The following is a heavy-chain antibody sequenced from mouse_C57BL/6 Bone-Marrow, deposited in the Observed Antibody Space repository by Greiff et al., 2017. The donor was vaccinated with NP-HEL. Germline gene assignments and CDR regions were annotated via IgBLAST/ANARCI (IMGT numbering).Heavy chain of an antibody. J-gene: IGHJ4*01. CDR1: GYTFTSYW. CDR3: ASRCRLEGYAMDY. CDR2: IYPGSGST. Sequence: VQLQQPGAELVKPGASVKMSCKASGYTFTSYWITWVKQRPGQGLEWIGDIYPGSGSTNYNEKFKSQATLTVDPSSSPSYMQLSSLTSEDPAVLTYASRCRLEGYAMDYWGQGTTVTVSS. V-gene: IGHV1-55*01. D-gene: IGHD2-13*01.